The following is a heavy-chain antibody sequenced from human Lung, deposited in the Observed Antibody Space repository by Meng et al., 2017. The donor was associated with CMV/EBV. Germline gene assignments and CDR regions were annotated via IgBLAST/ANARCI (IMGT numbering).Heavy chain of an antibody. CDR3: ARVAGTSSGPDY. J-gene: IGHJ4*02. CDR1: GGGISSSGSS. CDR2: IYYSGST. Sequence: TVSGGGISSSGSSWGWIRQPPGKGLEWIGNIYYSGSTYYNPSLKSRVTISVDTSKNQFSLKLSSVTAADTAVYYCARVAGTSSGPDYWGQGTLVTVSS. V-gene: IGHV4-39*01. D-gene: IGHD1-1*01.